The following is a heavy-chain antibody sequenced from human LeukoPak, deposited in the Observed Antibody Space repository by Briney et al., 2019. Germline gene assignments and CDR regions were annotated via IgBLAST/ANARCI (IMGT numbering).Heavy chain of an antibody. CDR2: ISSSSKYT. D-gene: IGHD6-19*01. V-gene: IGHV3-11*03. CDR3: ARPYSSGWYGGFDL. CDR1: GFTFSDYY. Sequence: KTGGSLRLSCAASGFTFSDYYMSWIRQAPGKGLEWVSYISSSSKYTNYAESVKGRFTISRDNAKNSLYLQMNSLRAEDTAVYYCARPYSSGWYGGFDLWGRGTLVTISS. J-gene: IGHJ2*01.